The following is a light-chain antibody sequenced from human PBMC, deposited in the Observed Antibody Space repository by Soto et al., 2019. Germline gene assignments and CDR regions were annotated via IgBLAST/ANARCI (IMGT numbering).Light chain of an antibody. CDR3: QQYGSSPRIT. CDR1: QSVSSSY. V-gene: IGKV3-20*01. Sequence: EIVLTQSPGTLSLSPGERATLSCRASQSVSSSYLAWYQKRPGRAPRLLIYGASSRDTGIPDRFSGSGSGTDFTLTISRLEPEDFAVYYCQQYGSSPRITFGQGTRLEV. J-gene: IGKJ5*01. CDR2: GAS.